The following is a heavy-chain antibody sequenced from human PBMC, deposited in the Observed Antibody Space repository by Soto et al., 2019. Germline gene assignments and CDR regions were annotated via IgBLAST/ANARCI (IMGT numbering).Heavy chain of an antibody. D-gene: IGHD3-3*01. V-gene: IGHV4-39*01. J-gene: IGHJ4*02. CDR2: INYSGST. CDR1: GRSISSSSYY. CDR3: ARRYTIFRVVRFVC. Sequence: QLQLQESGPGLVKPSETLSLTCTVSGRSISSSSYYWGWLRQPPGKGLEWIGSINYSGSTYYNPALKSRVNISVDTSKNQFSLKLRSVSAADTAVYYCARRYTIFRVVRFVCWSQGNLVTVSS.